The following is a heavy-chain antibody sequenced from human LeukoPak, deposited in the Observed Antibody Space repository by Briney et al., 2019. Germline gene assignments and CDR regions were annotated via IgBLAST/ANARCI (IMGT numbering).Heavy chain of an antibody. CDR3: ARSGAPTPDY. V-gene: IGHV3-74*01. J-gene: IGHJ4*02. CDR1: GFTFSSYW. Sequence: GGSLRLSCAASGFTFSSYWMHWVRQAPGKGLVWVSRIDSDGSSTIYADSVKGRFTVSRDNAKNTLNLQMNGLRAEDTALYYCARSGAPTPDYWGQGTLVIVPS. D-gene: IGHD2-15*01. CDR2: IDSDGSST.